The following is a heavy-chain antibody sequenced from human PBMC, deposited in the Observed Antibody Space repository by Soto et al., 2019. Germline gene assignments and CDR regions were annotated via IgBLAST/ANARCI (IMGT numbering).Heavy chain of an antibody. Sequence: PGESLKISCKGSGYSFSTYSIGWVRQMPGKGLEWMGNIFSSDSYARYSPSFQGQVTISVDRSISTAYLQWSSLKASDTATYYCTTWRSSSWFDYWGQGTQVTVSS. CDR3: TTWRSSSWFDY. J-gene: IGHJ4*02. D-gene: IGHD6-13*01. V-gene: IGHV5-51*01. CDR2: IFSSDSYA. CDR1: GYSFSTYS.